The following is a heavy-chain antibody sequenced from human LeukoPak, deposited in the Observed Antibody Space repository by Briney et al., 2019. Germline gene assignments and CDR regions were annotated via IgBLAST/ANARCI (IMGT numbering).Heavy chain of an antibody. CDR3: ARDRKGSSWPLDY. CDR2: IYYSGST. Sequence: SETLSLTCTVSDGSISTYYWSWIRQPPGKGLEWIGYIYYSGSTNYNPSLKSRVTISVDTSKNQFSLKLSSVTAADTAVYYCARDRKGSSWPLDYWGQGTLVTVSS. D-gene: IGHD6-13*01. CDR1: DGSISTYY. V-gene: IGHV4-59*01. J-gene: IGHJ4*02.